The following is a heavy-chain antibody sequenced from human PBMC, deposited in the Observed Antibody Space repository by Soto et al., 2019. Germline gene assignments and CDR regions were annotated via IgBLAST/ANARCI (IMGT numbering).Heavy chain of an antibody. D-gene: IGHD6-19*01. CDR3: ARRSSGWYFDY. V-gene: IGHV3-23*01. CDR1: EFTFSSYA. J-gene: IGHJ4*02. Sequence: EVQLLESGGGLVQPGGSLRLSCAASEFTFSSYAMNWVRQAPGKGLEWVSVISGSGGSTYYADSVKGRFTISRDNSKNTLYLQMNSLRAEDTAVYYCARRSSGWYFDYWGQETLVTVSS. CDR2: ISGSGGST.